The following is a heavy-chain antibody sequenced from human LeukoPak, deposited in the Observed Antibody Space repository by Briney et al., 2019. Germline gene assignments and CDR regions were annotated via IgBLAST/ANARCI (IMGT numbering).Heavy chain of an antibody. J-gene: IGHJ4*02. Sequence: GGSLRLSCAASGFTFSSYEMNWVRQAPGKGLEWVSYISSSGSTIYYADSVKGRFTISRDNARNSLYLQMNSLRAEDTAVYYCARDDGRVGSSHYYQYWGQGTLVTVSS. V-gene: IGHV3-48*03. CDR3: ARDDGRVGSSHYYQY. CDR2: ISSSGSTI. CDR1: GFTFSSYE. D-gene: IGHD3-22*01.